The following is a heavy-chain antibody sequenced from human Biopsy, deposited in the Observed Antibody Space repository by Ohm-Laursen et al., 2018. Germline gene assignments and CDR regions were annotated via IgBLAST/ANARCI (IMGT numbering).Heavy chain of an antibody. V-gene: IGHV1-69*06. Sequence: GASVKVSCKVPEGTFSNYGVNWVRQAPGQGLEWLGGNIPILGTGNYAQKFQDRVTVAADTSTSTATMEPRSLRSDDTAVYYCATKLTGYFHHWGQGTLVIVSS. CDR3: ATKLTGYFHH. D-gene: IGHD3-9*01. CDR2: NIPILGTG. CDR1: EGTFSNYG. J-gene: IGHJ1*01.